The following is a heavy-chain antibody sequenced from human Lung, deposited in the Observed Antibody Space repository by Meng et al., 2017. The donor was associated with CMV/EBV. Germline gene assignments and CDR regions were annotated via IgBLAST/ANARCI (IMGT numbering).Heavy chain of an antibody. Sequence: ASVKVSCKASGYTFTGYYIHWVRQAPGEGLEWLGWINPDSGGTNFAQKFQDRVTMTRDTSITTAYMELTRLRSDDTAVYYCAREVTYFDFWSGHGQGQNWFEPWGQGTXVTVSS. CDR2: INPDSGGT. J-gene: IGHJ5*02. CDR3: AREVTYFDFWSGHGQGQNWFEP. D-gene: IGHD3-3*01. CDR1: GYTFTGYY. V-gene: IGHV1-2*02.